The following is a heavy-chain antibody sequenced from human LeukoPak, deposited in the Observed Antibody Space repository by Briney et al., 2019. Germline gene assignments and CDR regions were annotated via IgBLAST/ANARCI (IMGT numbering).Heavy chain of an antibody. Sequence: ASVKVSCKASGYTFTSYVINWVRQATGQGLEWMGCMNPNSGNTGYAQKFQGRVTMTRDTSISTAYMELSRLRSDDTAVYYCAGVRILRYFDWLSPGYYAFDIWGQGTMVTVSS. J-gene: IGHJ3*02. D-gene: IGHD3-9*01. CDR2: MNPNSGNT. V-gene: IGHV1-8*01. CDR1: GYTFTSYV. CDR3: AGVRILRYFDWLSPGYYAFDI.